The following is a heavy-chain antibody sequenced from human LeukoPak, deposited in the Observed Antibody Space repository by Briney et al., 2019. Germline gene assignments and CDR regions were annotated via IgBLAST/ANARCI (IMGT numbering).Heavy chain of an antibody. CDR2: INPNSGGT. D-gene: IGHD3-16*02. CDR1: GYTFTGYY. V-gene: IGHV1-2*06. J-gene: IGHJ4*02. CDR3: ARSPGHLGELSSFHY. Sequence: GASVEVSCKASGYTFTGYYMHWVRQAPGQGLEWMGRINPNSGGTNYAQKFQGRVTMTRDTSISTAYMELSRLRSDDTAVYYCARSPGHLGELSSFHYWAQGTLVTVSS.